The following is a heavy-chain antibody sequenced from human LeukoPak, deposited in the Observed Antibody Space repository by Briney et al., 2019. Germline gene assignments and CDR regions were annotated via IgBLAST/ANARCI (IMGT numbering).Heavy chain of an antibody. CDR2: IYYSGST. Sequence: PSETLSLTCTVSGGSISSSSYYWGWFRQPPGKGLEWIGNIYYSGSTYYNPSLKSRVTISVDTSKNQFSLKLTSVTAADTAVYYCARDLGWFGESDYWGQGTLVTVSS. V-gene: IGHV4-39*07. J-gene: IGHJ4*02. CDR3: ARDLGWFGESDY. CDR1: GGSISSSSYY. D-gene: IGHD3-10*01.